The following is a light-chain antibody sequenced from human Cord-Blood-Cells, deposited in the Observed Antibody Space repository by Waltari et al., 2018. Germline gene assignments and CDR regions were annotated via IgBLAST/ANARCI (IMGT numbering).Light chain of an antibody. Sequence: EIVLTQSPATLSLSPGVRATLSCRANQSVISYLAWYQQKPGQAPRLLIYEASNRSTGIPARFSGSVSVTDFTLTISSLEPEDFAVYYCQQRSNWPELTFGGGTKVEIK. V-gene: IGKV3-11*01. CDR1: QSVISY. CDR2: EAS. CDR3: QQRSNWPELT. J-gene: IGKJ4*01.